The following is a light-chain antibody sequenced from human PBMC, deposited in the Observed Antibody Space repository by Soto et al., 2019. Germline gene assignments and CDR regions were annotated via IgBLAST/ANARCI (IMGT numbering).Light chain of an antibody. CDR1: SSNIGNNY. CDR2: DNN. V-gene: IGLV1-51*01. J-gene: IGLJ3*02. CDR3: GTWDSSLSAVV. Sequence: QSVLTQPPSVSEAPGQKVTISCSGSSSNIGNNYVSWYQQLPKTAPKLLIHDNNKRPSGIPDRFSGSKSGTSATLGITGLQTGDEADYYCGTWDSSLSAVVFGGGTKLTVL.